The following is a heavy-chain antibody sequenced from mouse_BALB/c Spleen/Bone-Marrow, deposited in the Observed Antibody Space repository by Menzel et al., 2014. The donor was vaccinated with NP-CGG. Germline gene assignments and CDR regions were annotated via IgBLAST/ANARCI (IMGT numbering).Heavy chain of an antibody. J-gene: IGHJ4*01. CDR2: ILPGRGST. CDR1: GYTFSSYW. V-gene: IGHV1-9*01. Sequence: VMLAESGAELMKPGASVKISCKATGYTFSSYWIEWVKQRPGHGLEWIGEILPGRGSTNYNEKFKGKATFTSDTSSNTAYMQLSSLTSEDSAVYYCARWDTTAMDYRGQGTSVTVSS. CDR3: ARWDTTAMDY. D-gene: IGHD1-1*01.